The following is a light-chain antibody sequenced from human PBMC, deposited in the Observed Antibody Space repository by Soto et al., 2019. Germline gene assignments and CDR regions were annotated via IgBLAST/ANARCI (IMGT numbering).Light chain of an antibody. J-gene: IGKJ1*01. CDR1: RSVSSSY. CDR2: GAS. Sequence: EIVLTQSPATLSLSPGERATLSCRASRSVSSSYLAWYQQKPGQAPRLLIYGASTRATGIPARFSGSGSGTEFTLTISSLQSEDFAVYYCQQYNNWPLTWTFGQGTKVDIK. CDR3: QQYNNWPLTWT. V-gene: IGKV3-15*01.